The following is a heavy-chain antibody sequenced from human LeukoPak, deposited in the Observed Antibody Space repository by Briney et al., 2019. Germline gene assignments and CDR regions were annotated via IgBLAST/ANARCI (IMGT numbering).Heavy chain of an antibody. V-gene: IGHV1-69*04. J-gene: IGHJ4*02. Sequence: AASVKVSCKASGGTLSSYGISWVRQAPGEGLEWLGRIIPIIDSANYAQKFQGRVTITADKSTSTAYMEVSGLTAEDTAMYYCASETALLQTLDYWGQGTLVTVSA. CDR3: ASETALLQTLDY. CDR1: GGTLSSYG. CDR2: IIPIIDSA. D-gene: IGHD2-15*01.